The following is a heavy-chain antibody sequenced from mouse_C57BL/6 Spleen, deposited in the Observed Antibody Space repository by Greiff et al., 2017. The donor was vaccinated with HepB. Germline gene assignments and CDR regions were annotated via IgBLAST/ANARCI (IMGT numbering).Heavy chain of an antibody. V-gene: IGHV1-69*01. CDR2: IDPSDSYT. CDR3: AREGITTVVDLYFDV. D-gene: IGHD1-1*01. CDR1: GYTFTSYW. J-gene: IGHJ1*03. Sequence: QVQLQQPGAELVMPGASVKLSCKASGYTFTSYWMHWVKQRPGQGLEWIGEIDPSDSYTNYNQKFKGKSTLTVDKSSSTAYMQLSSLTSEDSAVYYCAREGITTVVDLYFDVWGTGTTVTVSS.